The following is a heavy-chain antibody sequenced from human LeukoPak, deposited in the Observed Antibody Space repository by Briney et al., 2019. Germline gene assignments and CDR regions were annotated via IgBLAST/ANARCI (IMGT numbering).Heavy chain of an antibody. D-gene: IGHD1-7*01. J-gene: IGHJ4*02. CDR1: GFTFSDYG. CDR3: ARAGLYNWNYEGTAYFDY. V-gene: IGHV3-20*04. CDR2: ISGSGIST. Sequence: GGSLRLSCAAAGFTFSDYGMNWVRQAPGKGLEWVSGISGSGISTYYADSVKGRFTISRDNAKNSLYLQMNSLRAEDTALYYCARAGLYNWNYEGTAYFDYWGQGTLVTVSS.